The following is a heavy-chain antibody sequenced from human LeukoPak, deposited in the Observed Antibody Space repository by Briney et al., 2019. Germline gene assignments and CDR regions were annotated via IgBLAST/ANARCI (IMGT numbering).Heavy chain of an antibody. D-gene: IGHD2/OR15-2a*01. V-gene: IGHV1-69*05. CDR2: IIPIFGTA. CDR1: GGTFSSYA. CDR3: ASHPTVLHENFDY. J-gene: IGHJ4*02. Sequence: ASVKVSCKASGGTFSSYAISWVRQAPGQGLEWMGGIIPIFGTANYAQKFRGRVTITTDESTSTAYMELSSLRSEDTAVYYCASHPTVLHENFDYWGQGTLVTVSS.